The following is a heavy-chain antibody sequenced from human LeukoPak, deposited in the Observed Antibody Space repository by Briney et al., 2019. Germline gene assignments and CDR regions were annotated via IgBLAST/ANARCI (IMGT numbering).Heavy chain of an antibody. Sequence: SQTLSLTCAISGDSVSSNSGVWTWIRQSPSRGLEWLGRTYYRSKWYIDYAIPVKSRITFNPDASKNQFSLQLNSVTAADTAVYYCARALPDLYGLGGYTFDPWGQGTLVTVSS. J-gene: IGHJ5*02. CDR2: TYYRSKWYI. D-gene: IGHD3-10*01. CDR3: ARALPDLYGLGGYTFDP. CDR1: GDSVSSNSGV. V-gene: IGHV6-1*01.